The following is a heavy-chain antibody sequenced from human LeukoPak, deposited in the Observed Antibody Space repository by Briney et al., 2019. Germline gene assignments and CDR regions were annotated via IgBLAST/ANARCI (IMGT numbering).Heavy chain of an antibody. CDR1: GFTFSRYA. CDR2: IWFDGGNK. V-gene: IGHV3-33*01. CDR3: ARHGSGEIDY. J-gene: IGHJ4*02. D-gene: IGHD3-10*01. Sequence: PGGSLRLSCVASGFTFSRYAMHWARQAPGKGLEWVAAIWFDGGNKYYADSVKGRFTISRDTSKNTLYLQMNNLRADDTAVYYCARHGSGEIDYWGQGTLVTVSS.